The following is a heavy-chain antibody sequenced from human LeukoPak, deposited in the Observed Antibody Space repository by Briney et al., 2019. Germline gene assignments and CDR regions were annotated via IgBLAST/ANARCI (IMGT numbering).Heavy chain of an antibody. CDR2: ISSSSYI. CDR3: ATDPPSFGGATPVDY. CDR1: GFTFSSYS. V-gene: IGHV3-21*01. J-gene: IGHJ4*02. D-gene: IGHD3-16*01. Sequence: GGSLRLSCAASGFTFSSYSMNWVRQAPGKGLEWVSSISSSSYIYYADSVKGRFTISRDNAKNSLYLQMNSLRAEDTAVYYCATDPPSFGGATPVDYWGQGTLVTVSS.